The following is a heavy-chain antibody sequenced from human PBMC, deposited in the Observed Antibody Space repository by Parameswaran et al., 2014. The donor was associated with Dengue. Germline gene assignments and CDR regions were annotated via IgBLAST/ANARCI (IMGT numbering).Heavy chain of an antibody. J-gene: IGHJ4*02. CDR2: ISSSGSTI. D-gene: IGHD3-3*01. Sequence: VRQAPGKGLEWVSYISSSGSTIYYADSVKGRFTISRDNAKNSLYLQMNSLRAEDTAVYYCAGRITIFGVVIHSFDYWGQGTLVTVSS. CDR3: AGRITIFGVVIHSFDY. V-gene: IGHV3-48*03.